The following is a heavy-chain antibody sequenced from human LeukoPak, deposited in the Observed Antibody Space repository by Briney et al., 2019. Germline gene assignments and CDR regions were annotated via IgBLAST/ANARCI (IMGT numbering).Heavy chain of an antibody. D-gene: IGHD6-19*01. Sequence: SETLSLTCTVSGGSISSHYWSWIRQPAGKGLEWIGRIYTSGSTNYNPSLTSRVTMSVDTSKNQFSLKLSSVTAADTAVYYCASAIALHAVAGIAFDIWGQGTMVTVSS. V-gene: IGHV4-4*07. CDR1: GGSISSHY. CDR3: ASAIALHAVAGIAFDI. CDR2: IYTSGST. J-gene: IGHJ3*02.